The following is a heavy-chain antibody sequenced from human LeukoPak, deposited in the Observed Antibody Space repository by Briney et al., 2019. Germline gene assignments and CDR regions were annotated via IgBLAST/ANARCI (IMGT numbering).Heavy chain of an antibody. V-gene: IGHV3-23*01. CDR3: AKERGRRSYYVDYYYYMDA. D-gene: IGHD1-26*01. CDR2: ISGSGASS. J-gene: IGHJ6*03. Sequence: GGSLRLSCAASGFTFSSYAMSWVRQAPGKGLEWVSAISGSGASSYYADSVKGRFTVSRDNSKNTLYLQMNSLRAEDTAVYYCAKERGRRSYYVDYYYYMDAWGKGTTVTVSS. CDR1: GFTFSSYA.